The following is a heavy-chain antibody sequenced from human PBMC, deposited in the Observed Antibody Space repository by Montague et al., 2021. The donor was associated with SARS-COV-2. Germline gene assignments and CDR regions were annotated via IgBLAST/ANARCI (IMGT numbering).Heavy chain of an antibody. Sequence: PALVKPTQTLTLTCTFSGFSLSSSGLSVTWIRQPPGKALEWLARIDWDNDKYYSTSLKTRLTISKDTSKNQVVLTVTNVDPSDTATYYCARIVSLVVPGDIPLLYYVGLDVWGQGTTVIVSS. D-gene: IGHD2-2*01. V-gene: IGHV2-70*11. CDR3: ARIVSLVVPGDIPLLYYVGLDV. CDR2: IDWDNDK. CDR1: GFSLSSSGLS. J-gene: IGHJ6*02.